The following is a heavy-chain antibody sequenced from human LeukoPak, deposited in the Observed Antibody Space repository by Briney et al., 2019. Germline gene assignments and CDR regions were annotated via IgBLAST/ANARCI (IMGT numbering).Heavy chain of an antibody. CDR1: GYTFTGYY. D-gene: IGHD6-6*01. CDR3: ARGSEYSSSSAAFDI. J-gene: IGHJ3*02. Sequence: GASVKVSCKASGYTFTGYYMHWVRQAPGQGLEWMGWINPNSGGTNYAQKFQGRVTMTRDTSISTAYMELSRLRSEDTAVYYCARGSEYSSSSAAFDIWGQGTMVTVSS. CDR2: INPNSGGT. V-gene: IGHV1-2*02.